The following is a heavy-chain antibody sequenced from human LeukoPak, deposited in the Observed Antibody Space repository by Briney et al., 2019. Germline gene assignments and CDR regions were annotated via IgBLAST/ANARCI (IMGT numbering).Heavy chain of an antibody. J-gene: IGHJ4*02. V-gene: IGHV5-51*01. CDR3: ARSKVWGSYRPPHFDY. D-gene: IGHD3-16*02. CDR2: IYPGDSDT. Sequence: GESLKISCKGSGYSFTSYWIVWVRQMPGKGLEWMVIIYPGDSDTRYSPSFQGQVTISADKSISTAYLQWSSLKASDTAMYYCARSKVWGSYRPPHFDYWGQGTLVTVSS. CDR1: GYSFTSYW.